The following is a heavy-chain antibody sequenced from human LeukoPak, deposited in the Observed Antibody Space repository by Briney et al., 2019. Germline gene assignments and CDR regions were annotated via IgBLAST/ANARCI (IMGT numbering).Heavy chain of an antibody. CDR3: ARSGYSGYEFDY. Sequence: GESLKISCQGSGYTFATSWIGWVRQLPGKGLEWMGVIYPGDSDTRYSPSFRGQVTISADKSINTAYLQWRSLEASDTAMYYCARSGYSGYEFDYWGQGSLVTVSS. V-gene: IGHV5-51*01. CDR1: GYTFATSW. J-gene: IGHJ4*02. D-gene: IGHD5-12*01. CDR2: IYPGDSDT.